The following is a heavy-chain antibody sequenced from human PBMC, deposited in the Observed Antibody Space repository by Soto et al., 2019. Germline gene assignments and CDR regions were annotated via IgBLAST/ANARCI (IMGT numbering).Heavy chain of an antibody. Sequence: SETLSLTCAVYGWSFSGYYWSWIRQPPGKGLEWIGEINHSGSTNYNPSLKSRVTISVDTSKNQFSLKLSSVTAADTAVYYCARGRSYYGSGSYFPYYYGMDVWGQGTTVTVS. CDR3: ARGRSYYGSGSYFPYYYGMDV. CDR1: GWSFSGYY. J-gene: IGHJ6*02. V-gene: IGHV4-34*01. D-gene: IGHD3-10*01. CDR2: INHSGST.